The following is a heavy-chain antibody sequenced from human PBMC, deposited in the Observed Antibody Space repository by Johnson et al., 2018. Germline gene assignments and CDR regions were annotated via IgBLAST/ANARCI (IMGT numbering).Heavy chain of an antibody. CDR2: ISGSGGST. Sequence: VQLVESGGGVVQPGRSLRLSCAASGFTFDDYAMHWVRQAPGKGLEWVSAISGSGGSTYYADSVTGRFTISRDNSTNTLYIQMNSLRAEDTAVYYCERALPPPRRFLERPDAFDIWGQGTMVTFSS. CDR1: GFTFDDYA. V-gene: IGHV3-23*04. J-gene: IGHJ3*02. CDR3: ERALPPPRRFLERPDAFDI. D-gene: IGHD3-3*01.